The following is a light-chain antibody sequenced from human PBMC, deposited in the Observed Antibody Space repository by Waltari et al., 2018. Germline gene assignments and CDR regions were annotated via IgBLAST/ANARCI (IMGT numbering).Light chain of an antibody. V-gene: IGLV2-14*03. CDR2: DVT. J-gene: IGLJ2*01. CDR3: SSYTSSGTGVL. CDR1: SSDVGGYNY. Sequence: QSALTQPASVSGSPGQSITISCTGTSSDVGGYNYVSWYQQHPGKAPKLMIYDVTNRPSWVSTRLSGSKSGNTASLTISGLQAEDEADYYCSSYTSSGTGVLFGGGTKLSVL.